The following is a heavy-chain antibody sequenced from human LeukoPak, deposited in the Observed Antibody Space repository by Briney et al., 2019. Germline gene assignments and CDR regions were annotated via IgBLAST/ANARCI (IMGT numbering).Heavy chain of an antibody. CDR1: GFTFSSNA. CDR2: ISRSGNTT. D-gene: IGHD6-19*01. V-gene: IGHV3-23*01. J-gene: IGHJ4*02. Sequence: PGGSLRLSCAASGFTFSSNAMSWVRQAPGEGLEWVSTISRSGNTTYYADSVKGRFTISRDNSKNTLYLQMNSLRAEDTAVYYCSGGTYIAVAGFDYWGQGTLVTVSS. CDR3: SGGTYIAVAGFDY.